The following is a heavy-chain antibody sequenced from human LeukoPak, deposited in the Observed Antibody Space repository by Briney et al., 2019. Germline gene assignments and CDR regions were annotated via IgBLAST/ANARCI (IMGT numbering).Heavy chain of an antibody. D-gene: IGHD2-15*01. CDR1: EFTFNNNG. CDR2: IRYDGSNK. CDR3: AKDMRYGSQNYIDC. J-gene: IGHJ4*02. V-gene: IGHV3-30*02. Sequence: GGSLRLSCAASEFTFNNNGMHWVRQAPGKGLEWVAFIRYDGSNKYYADSVKGRFTISRDNSKNTLYLQMGSLRAEDTAVYHCAKDMRYGSQNYIDCWGQGTLVTVSS.